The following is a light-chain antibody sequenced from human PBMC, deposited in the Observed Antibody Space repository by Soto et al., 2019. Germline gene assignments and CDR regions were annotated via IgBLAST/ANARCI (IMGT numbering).Light chain of an antibody. V-gene: IGKV3-15*01. J-gene: IGKJ4*01. CDR3: QQYNNWPFS. CDR2: GAS. CDR1: QSVRSN. Sequence: EIVMTQSPATLSVSPGERATLSCRASQSVRSNLAWYQQKPGQAPRLLIYGASTRATGIPARFSGSGSGTDFTFTISSLQSEDFAVYYCQQYNNWPFSLGGGTKVEIK.